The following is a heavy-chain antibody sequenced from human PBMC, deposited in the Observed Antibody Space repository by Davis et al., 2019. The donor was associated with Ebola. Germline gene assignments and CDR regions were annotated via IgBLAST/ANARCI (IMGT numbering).Heavy chain of an antibody. Sequence: GESLKISCAASAFTVTTCGIHWVRQAPGKGLEWVSAIWGGGDGDQKHYVDSVKGRFTISRDNSKNTLYLQMNSLRGEDTAIYYCATDPHDNLYHFDFRGQGTLVTVSS. CDR3: ATDPHDNLYHFDF. CDR2: IWGGGDGDQK. V-gene: IGHV3-30*02. J-gene: IGHJ4*02. CDR1: AFTVTTCG. D-gene: IGHD3-9*01.